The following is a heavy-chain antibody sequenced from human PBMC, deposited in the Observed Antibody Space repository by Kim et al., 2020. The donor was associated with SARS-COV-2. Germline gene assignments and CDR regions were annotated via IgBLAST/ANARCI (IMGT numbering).Heavy chain of an antibody. J-gene: IGHJ4*02. CDR3: TMDIPPPPAYGPDY. CDR1: GFMFSSAW. V-gene: IGHV3-15*01. D-gene: IGHD2-2*03. Sequence: GGSLRLSCTTSGFMFSSAWMSWVRQAPGKGLEWVGRIKSKNAGGTIDYAAPVKDRFVISRDDSTNTLYLQMNSLKTEDTAVYYCTMDIPPPPAYGPDYWGQGTLVTVSS. CDR2: IKSKNAGGTI.